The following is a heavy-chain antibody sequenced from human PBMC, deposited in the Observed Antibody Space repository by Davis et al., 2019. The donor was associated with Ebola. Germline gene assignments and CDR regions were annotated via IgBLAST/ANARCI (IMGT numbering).Heavy chain of an antibody. V-gene: IGHV4-4*02. Sequence: GSLRLSCAVSGGSISSSNWWSWVRQPPGKGLEWIGEIYHSGSTNYNPSLKSRVTISVDTSKNQFSLKLSSVTAADTAVYYCARRGYYYDSSGYYGGAFDIWGQGTMVTVSS. CDR1: GGSISSSNW. J-gene: IGHJ3*02. CDR3: ARRGYYYDSSGYYGGAFDI. D-gene: IGHD3-22*01. CDR2: IYHSGST.